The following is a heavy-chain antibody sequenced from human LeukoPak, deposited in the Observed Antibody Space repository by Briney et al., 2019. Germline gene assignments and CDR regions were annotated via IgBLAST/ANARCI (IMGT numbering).Heavy chain of an antibody. D-gene: IGHD6-6*01. CDR2: ITSTSRHI. CDR1: GFTFNSYI. J-gene: IGHJ4*02. V-gene: IGHV3-21*04. Sequence: GGSLRLSCTTSGFTFNSYIMNWVRQAPGKGLEWVSSITSTSRHIYYGDSVEGRFTVSRDNAKNSLHLEMNSLRDDDTAVYYCATTIGARLMYFDYWGQGTLVTVSS. CDR3: ATTIGARLMYFDY.